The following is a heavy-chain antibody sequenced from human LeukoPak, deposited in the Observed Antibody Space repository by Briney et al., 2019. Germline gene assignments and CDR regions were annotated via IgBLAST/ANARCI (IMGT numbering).Heavy chain of an antibody. J-gene: IGHJ4*02. Sequence: SETLSLTGTVSGGSISSSSYYWGWICQPPGKGLEWIGSIYYSGSTYYNPSLKSRVTISVDTSKNQFSLKLGSVTAADTAVYYCTRGAGWLIDYWGQGILVTVSS. CDR3: TRGAGWLIDY. CDR2: IYYSGST. V-gene: IGHV4-39*01. CDR1: GGSISSSSYY. D-gene: IGHD3-16*01.